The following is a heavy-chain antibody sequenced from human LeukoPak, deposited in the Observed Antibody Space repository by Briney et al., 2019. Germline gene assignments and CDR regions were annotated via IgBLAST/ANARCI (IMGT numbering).Heavy chain of an antibody. V-gene: IGHV3-53*01. Sequence: GGSLRLSCAASGFTVSSNYMSWVRQAPGKGLEWVSVIYSGGSTYYADSVKGRFTISRDNSKNTLYLQMNSLRAEDTAVYYCARARGANWFDPWGQGTLVTVSS. CDR1: GFTVSSNY. CDR3: ARARGANWFDP. D-gene: IGHD1-26*01. CDR2: IYSGGST. J-gene: IGHJ5*02.